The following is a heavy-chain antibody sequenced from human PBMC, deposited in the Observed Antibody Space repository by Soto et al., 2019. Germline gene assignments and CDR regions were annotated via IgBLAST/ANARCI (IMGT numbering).Heavy chain of an antibody. J-gene: IGHJ4*02. CDR2: IYSGGST. CDR1: GFTVSSNY. V-gene: IGHV3-53*01. CDR3: ARGLYGDATLAPSVSYYFDY. D-gene: IGHD4-17*01. Sequence: PGGSLRLSCAASGFTVSSNYMSWVRQAPGKGLEWVSVIYSGGSTYYADSVKGRFTISRDNSKNTLYLQMNSLRAEDTAVYYCARGLYGDATLAPSVSYYFDYWGQGTLVTVSS.